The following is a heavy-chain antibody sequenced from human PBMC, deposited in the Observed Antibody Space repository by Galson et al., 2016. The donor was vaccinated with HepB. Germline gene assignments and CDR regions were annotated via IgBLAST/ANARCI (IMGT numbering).Heavy chain of an antibody. J-gene: IGHJ4*02. CDR3: AKERLVRRIFDH. V-gene: IGHV3-23*01. D-gene: IGHD1-1*01. CDR2: ISTRRTT. CDR1: GFTFSAYW. Sequence: LRLSCAASGFTFSAYWMSWVRQAPGKGLEWVASISTRRTTYYSDSVQGRFTISRDKSNKTLYLQMNGLSAEDTAVYYCAKERLVRRIFDHWGQGTLLTVSS.